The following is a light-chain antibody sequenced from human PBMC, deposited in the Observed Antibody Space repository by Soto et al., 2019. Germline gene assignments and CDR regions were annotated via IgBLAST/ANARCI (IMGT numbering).Light chain of an antibody. Sequence: EIVMTQSPATLSVSPGERATLSCRASQSVGTNLAWYQQKPGQAPRLVIYGAASRAIGIPDRFNGSGSETTFTLTIGRLQPEDFALYYCQQYNGSPFTFGPGTKVDIK. CDR2: GAA. J-gene: IGKJ3*01. CDR1: QSVGTN. CDR3: QQYNGSPFT. V-gene: IGKV3D-15*01.